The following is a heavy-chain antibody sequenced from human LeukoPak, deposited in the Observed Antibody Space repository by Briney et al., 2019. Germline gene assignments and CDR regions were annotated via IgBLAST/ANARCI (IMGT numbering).Heavy chain of an antibody. CDR1: GGSITNTNW. D-gene: IGHD3-10*01. J-gene: IGHJ3*02. CDR3: ARGALRGVLDI. V-gene: IGHV4-4*02. CDR2: INHSGST. Sequence: SETLSLTCAVSGGSITNTNWWSWVRQPPGKGLEWIGEINHSGSTNYNPSLKSRVTISVDKSKNQFSLKLSSVTAADTAVYYCARGALRGVLDIWGQGTMVTVSS.